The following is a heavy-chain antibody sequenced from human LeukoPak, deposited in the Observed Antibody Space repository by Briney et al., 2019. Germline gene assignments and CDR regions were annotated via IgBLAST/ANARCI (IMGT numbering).Heavy chain of an antibody. V-gene: IGHV3-48*01. CDR1: GFTFSSYS. Sequence: PGGSLRLSCAASGFTFSSYSMNWVRQAPGKGLEWVSYISSSSSTIYYADSVKGRFTISRDNAKNSLYLQMNSLRAEDTAVYYCAKDANRRITIFGVVIILSWWGQGTLVTVSS. J-gene: IGHJ4*02. CDR3: AKDANRRITIFGVVIILSW. CDR2: ISSSSSTI. D-gene: IGHD3-3*01.